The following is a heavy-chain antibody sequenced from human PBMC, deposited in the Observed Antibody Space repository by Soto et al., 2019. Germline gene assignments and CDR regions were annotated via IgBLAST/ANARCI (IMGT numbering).Heavy chain of an antibody. D-gene: IGHD1-26*01. CDR3: ASIVGASADDAFDI. CDR1: GGSFSGYY. J-gene: IGHJ3*02. V-gene: IGHV4-34*01. Sequence: QVQLQQWGAGLLKPSETLSLTCAVYGGSFSGYYRSWIRQPPGKGLEWIGEINHSGSTNYNPSLKSRVTISVDTSMNQFSLKLSSVTAADTAVYYCASIVGASADDAFDIWGQGTMVTVSS. CDR2: INHSGST.